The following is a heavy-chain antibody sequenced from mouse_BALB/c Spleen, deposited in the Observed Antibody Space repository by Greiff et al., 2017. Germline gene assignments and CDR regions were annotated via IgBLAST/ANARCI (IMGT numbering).Heavy chain of an antibody. D-gene: IGHD2-10*01. V-gene: IGHV5-9*03. Sequence: EVQLVESGGGLVKPGGSLKLSCAASGFTFSSYTMSWVRQTPEKRLEWVATISSGGGNTYYPDSVKGRFTISRDNAKNNLYLQMSSLRSEDTALYYCARYAYYGNYGFAYWGQGTLVTVSA. J-gene: IGHJ3*01. CDR3: ARYAYYGNYGFAY. CDR2: ISSGGGNT. CDR1: GFTFSSYT.